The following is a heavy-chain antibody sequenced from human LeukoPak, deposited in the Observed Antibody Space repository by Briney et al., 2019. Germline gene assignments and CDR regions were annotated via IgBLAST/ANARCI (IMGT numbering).Heavy chain of an antibody. CDR3: ARDYYGSGNYWGRSDAFDI. V-gene: IGHV3-74*01. J-gene: IGHJ3*02. D-gene: IGHD3-10*01. Sequence: GGSLRLSCAASGFTFSSYWMHRVRQAPGKGLVWVSRINSDGSSTDYADSVKGRFTISRDNAKNTLYLQMNCLRAEDTAVYYCARDYYGSGNYWGRSDAFDIWGQGTMVTVSS. CDR1: GFTFSSYW. CDR2: INSDGSST.